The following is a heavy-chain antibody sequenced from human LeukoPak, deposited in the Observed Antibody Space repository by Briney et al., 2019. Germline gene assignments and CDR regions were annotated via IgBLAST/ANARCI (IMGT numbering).Heavy chain of an antibody. CDR3: AKDGAQSGYYFDF. Sequence: GGSLRLSCKASAFTFSDFAMTWIRQAPGKGLEWVSSISDDGTTAYYADFVEGRFTVSRDNLRDAVYLQMHDLRAEDTALYFCAKDGAQSGYYFDFWGQGNLVTVSS. V-gene: IGHV3-23*01. CDR2: ISDDGTTA. CDR1: AFTFSDFA. D-gene: IGHD3-10*01. J-gene: IGHJ4*02.